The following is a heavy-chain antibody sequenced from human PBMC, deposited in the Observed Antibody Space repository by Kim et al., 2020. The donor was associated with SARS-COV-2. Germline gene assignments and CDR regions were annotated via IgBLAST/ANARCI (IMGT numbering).Heavy chain of an antibody. CDR3: ARHPVDTPFFDY. D-gene: IGHD5-18*01. V-gene: IGHV5-51*01. J-gene: IGHJ4*02. Sequence: YSPSFQGQVTISADKAVSTAYLQWSSLKASDTAMYYCARHPVDTPFFDYWGQGTLVTVSS.